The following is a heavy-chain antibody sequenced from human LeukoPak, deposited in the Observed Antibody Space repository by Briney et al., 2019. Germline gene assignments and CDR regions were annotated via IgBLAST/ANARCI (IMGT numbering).Heavy chain of an antibody. CDR3: ARVRINSGRYYDHAFDI. CDR1: GGSISSYY. V-gene: IGHV4-59*01. D-gene: IGHD1-26*01. CDR2: IYYSGST. Sequence: SETLSLTCTVSGGSISSYYWSWIRQPPGKGLEWIGYIYYSGSTNYNPSLKSRVTISVDTSKNQFSLKLSSVTAADTAVYYCARVRINSGRYYDHAFDIWGQGTMVTVSS. J-gene: IGHJ3*02.